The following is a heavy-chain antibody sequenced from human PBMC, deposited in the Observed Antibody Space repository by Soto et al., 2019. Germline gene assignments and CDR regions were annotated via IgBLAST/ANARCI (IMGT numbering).Heavy chain of an antibody. D-gene: IGHD3-22*01. Sequence: SETLSLTCTVSGGSISSGDYYWSWIRQPPGKGLEWIGYIYYSGSSNYNPSLKSRVTISVDTSKNQFSLKLSSMTAADAAVYYCARWDWGSGYYSAFDIWGQGTMVTVSS. V-gene: IGHV4-61*08. CDR1: GGSISSGDYY. CDR2: IYYSGSS. J-gene: IGHJ3*02. CDR3: ARWDWGSGYYSAFDI.